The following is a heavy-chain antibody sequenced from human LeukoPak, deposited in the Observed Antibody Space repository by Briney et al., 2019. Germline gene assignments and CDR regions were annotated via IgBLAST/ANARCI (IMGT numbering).Heavy chain of an antibody. CDR1: GFTFSSYS. V-gene: IGHV3-21*01. D-gene: IGHD6-19*01. Sequence: GGSLRLSCAASGFTFSSYSMNWVRQAPGQGLEWVSSISSSSSYIYYADSVKGRFTISRDNAKNSLYLQMNSLRAEDTAVYYCARDQEQQWLVGDYWGQGTLVTVSS. CDR3: ARDQEQQWLVGDY. CDR2: ISSSSSYI. J-gene: IGHJ4*02.